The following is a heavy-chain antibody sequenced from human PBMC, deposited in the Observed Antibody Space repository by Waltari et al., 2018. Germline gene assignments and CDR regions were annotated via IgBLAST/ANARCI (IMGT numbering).Heavy chain of an antibody. Sequence: EVQLVESGGGLVQPGGSLRLSCGASGFTFSRYWMSWARQTPGKGLEWVANINYDGSQKYYVDSVKGRFTISRDNAKNSGYLQMNSLRVEDTAVYYCAKSRGFEYWGQGTLITVSS. J-gene: IGHJ4*02. V-gene: IGHV3-7*01. CDR1: GFTFSRYW. CDR3: AKSRGFEY. D-gene: IGHD2-2*01. CDR2: INYDGSQK.